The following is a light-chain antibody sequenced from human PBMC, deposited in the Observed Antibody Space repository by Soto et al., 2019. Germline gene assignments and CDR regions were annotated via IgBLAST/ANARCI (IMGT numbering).Light chain of an antibody. CDR2: DAS. CDR3: QQRSDWPQLT. CDR1: QSVSSY. J-gene: IGKJ4*01. Sequence: EIVLTQSPATLSLSPGERATLSCRASQSVSSYLAWYQQKPGQAPRLLIYDASTRATGIPARFSGSGSGTDFTLTISSLEPEDVEVYYCQQRSDWPQLTFGGGTKLEIK. V-gene: IGKV3-11*01.